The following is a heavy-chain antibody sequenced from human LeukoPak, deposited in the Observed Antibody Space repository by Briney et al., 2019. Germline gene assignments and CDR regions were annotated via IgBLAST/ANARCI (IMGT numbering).Heavy chain of an antibody. CDR3: ARHPIAAGGAYNWFDP. CDR2: IYPGDSDT. D-gene: IGHD6-13*01. J-gene: IGHJ5*02. Sequence: RGESLKISCEGSGYNFDTYWIGWVRQMPGKGLECVGIIYPGDSDTTYSPSFQGQVTISVDTSINTAYLQWISLRASDTAMYYCARHPIAAGGAYNWFDPWGQGTLVTVSS. V-gene: IGHV5-51*01. CDR1: GYNFDTYW.